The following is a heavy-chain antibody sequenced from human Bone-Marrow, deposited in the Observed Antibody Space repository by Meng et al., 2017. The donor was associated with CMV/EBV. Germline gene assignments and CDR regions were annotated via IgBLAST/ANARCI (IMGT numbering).Heavy chain of an antibody. Sequence: GSLRLSCTVSGGSISSSSYYWGWIRQPPGKGLEWIGSIYYSGSTYSNPSLKSRVTISVDTSKNQSSLQLSSVTATETAVYYCARRGDYWGQGTLVTVSS. CDR3: ARRGDY. J-gene: IGHJ4*01. D-gene: IGHD3-16*01. V-gene: IGHV4-39*07. CDR1: GGSISSSSYY. CDR2: IYYSGST.